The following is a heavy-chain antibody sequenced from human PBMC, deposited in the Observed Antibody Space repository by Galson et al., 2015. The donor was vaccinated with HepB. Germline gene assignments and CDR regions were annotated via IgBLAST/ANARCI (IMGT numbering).Heavy chain of an antibody. V-gene: IGHV3-48*02. D-gene: IGHD6-19*01. CDR2: INSIRTT. Sequence: SLRLSCAASGFAFSPYSINWVRQAPGKGLEWVSYINSIRTTYYADSVKDRFTISRDNAKNSVFLQMNSVRDEDTAVYYCTRSVKGSSDYWGQGTLVTVSS. J-gene: IGHJ4*02. CDR1: GFAFSPYS. CDR3: TRSVKGSSDY.